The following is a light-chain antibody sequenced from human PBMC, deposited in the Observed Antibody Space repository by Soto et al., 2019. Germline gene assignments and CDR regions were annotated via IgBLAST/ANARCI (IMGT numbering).Light chain of an antibody. CDR1: QSVTSSY. J-gene: IGKJ3*01. CDR2: GAS. V-gene: IGKV3-20*01. CDR3: QQYGSSTIFT. Sequence: EIVLTQSPGTLSLSPGERATLSGRASQSVTSSYLAWYQQKPAQAPRLLIYGASSRATGIPDRFSGSGSGTDFTLTISRLEPEDFAVYYCQQYGSSTIFTFGPGTKVDIK.